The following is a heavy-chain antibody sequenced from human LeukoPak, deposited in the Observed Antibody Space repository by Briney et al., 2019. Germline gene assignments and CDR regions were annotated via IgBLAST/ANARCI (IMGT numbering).Heavy chain of an antibody. J-gene: IGHJ4*02. CDR2: IRSKAYGGTT. CDR1: GFTFGDYA. CDR3: ARDCLTTISCVAR. Sequence: PGGSLRLSCTASGFTFGDYAMSWVRQAPGKGLEWVGFIRSKAYGGTTEYAASVKGRFTISRDDSKSIAYLQMNSLRAEDTAVYYCARDCLTTISCVARWGQGTLVTVSS. D-gene: IGHD2/OR15-2a*01. V-gene: IGHV3-49*04.